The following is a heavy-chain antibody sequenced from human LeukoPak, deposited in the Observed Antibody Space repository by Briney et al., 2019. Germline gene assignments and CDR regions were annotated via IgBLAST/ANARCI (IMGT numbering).Heavy chain of an antibody. V-gene: IGHV1-69*13. CDR1: GGTFSSYA. Sequence: GASVKVSCKASGGTFSSYAISWVRQAPGQGLEWMGGIIPIFGIANYAQKFQGRVTITADEFTSTAYMELSSLRSEDTAVYYCARVPLGSGLYYFDYWGQGTLVTVSS. CDR2: IIPIFGIA. J-gene: IGHJ4*02. D-gene: IGHD6-19*01. CDR3: ARVPLGSGLYYFDY.